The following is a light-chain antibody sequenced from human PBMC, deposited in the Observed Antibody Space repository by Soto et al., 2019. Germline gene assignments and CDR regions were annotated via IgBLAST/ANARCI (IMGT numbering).Light chain of an antibody. CDR1: SSDVGTYNL. Sequence: QSALTQPASVSGSPGQSITISCTGTSSDVGTYNLGSWYQQHPGKAPKLMIYEGSKRPSGVSNRFSGSKSGNTASLTNSGLQAEDEADYYCCSYAGSSTHVVFGGGTKLTVL. CDR3: CSYAGSSTHVV. CDR2: EGS. J-gene: IGLJ2*01. V-gene: IGLV2-23*01.